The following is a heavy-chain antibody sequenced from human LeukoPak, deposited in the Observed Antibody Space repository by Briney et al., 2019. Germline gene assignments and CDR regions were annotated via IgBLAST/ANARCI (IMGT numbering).Heavy chain of an antibody. CDR3: TRDRVGLWWFN. D-gene: IGHD2-21*01. Sequence: PGGSLRLSCTASGSTSGDDALNWFRQAPGKGREWVGFIRSKTYGGTTEYAASVKGRFTISRDDSKSIAYLQMNSLKTEDTAVYYCTRDRVGLWWFNWGQGTLVTVSS. V-gene: IGHV3-49*03. CDR2: IRSKTYGGTT. J-gene: IGHJ4*02. CDR1: GSTSGDDA.